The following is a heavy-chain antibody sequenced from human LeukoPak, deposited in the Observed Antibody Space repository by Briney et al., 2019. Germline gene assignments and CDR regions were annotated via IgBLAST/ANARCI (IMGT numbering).Heavy chain of an antibody. CDR3: AIDLKTQTILGDGRFDT. J-gene: IGHJ5*02. Sequence: ASVKLSCTTSGYMFTDHYVHWLQQAPGGGLRWMGRVDPADGETKVAPRFQGRVTIIADTSFDTAYMELSSLRSEDTAMYFCAIDLKTQTILGDGRFDTWGQGTLITVSS. V-gene: IGHV1-69-2*01. CDR1: GYMFTDHY. CDR2: VDPADGET. D-gene: IGHD3-16*01.